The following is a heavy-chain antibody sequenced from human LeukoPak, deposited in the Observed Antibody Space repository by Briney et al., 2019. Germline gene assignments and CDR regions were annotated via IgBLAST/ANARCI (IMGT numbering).Heavy chain of an antibody. V-gene: IGHV3-23*01. J-gene: IGHJ4*02. CDR1: GFTFSSCS. CDR3: AKGGWRSISDY. Sequence: GGSLRLSCAASGFTFSSCSMAWVRQAPGKGLEWVSTISHSGDSTYYADSVKGRFTISRDNSKNTLSLQMNSLRAEDTALYYCAKGGWRSISDYWGQGTLVTVSS. D-gene: IGHD6-19*01. CDR2: ISHSGDST.